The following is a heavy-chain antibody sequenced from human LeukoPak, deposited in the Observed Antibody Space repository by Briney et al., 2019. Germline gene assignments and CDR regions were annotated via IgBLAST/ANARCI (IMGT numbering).Heavy chain of an antibody. V-gene: IGHV1-69*04. J-gene: IGHJ5*02. D-gene: IGHD3-10*01. CDR2: IIPILGIA. CDR3: ARELKRGCCWFDP. Sequence: ASVKVSCKASGYTFTGYYMHWVRQAPGQGLEWMGRIIPILGIANYAQKFQGRVTITADKSTSTAYMELSSLRSEDTAVYYCARELKRGCCWFDPWGQGTLVTVSS. CDR1: GYTFTGYY.